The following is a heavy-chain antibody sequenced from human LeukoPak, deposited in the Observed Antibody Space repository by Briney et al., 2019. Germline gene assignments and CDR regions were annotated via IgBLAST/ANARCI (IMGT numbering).Heavy chain of an antibody. V-gene: IGHV4-59*01. CDR2: IYYSGST. CDR1: GGSISSFY. J-gene: IGHJ5*02. Sequence: SETLSLTCTVSGGSISSFYWSWIRQPPGKGLEWIGYIYYSGSTNYNPSLKSRVTISVDTSKNQFSLKLSPVTAADTAVYYCATMTTVIGWFDPWGQGTLVTVSS. CDR3: ATMTTVIGWFDP. D-gene: IGHD4-11*01.